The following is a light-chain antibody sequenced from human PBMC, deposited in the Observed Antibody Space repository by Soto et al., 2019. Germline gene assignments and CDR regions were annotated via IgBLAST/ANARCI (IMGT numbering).Light chain of an antibody. J-gene: IGKJ1*01. CDR3: QQYNNYSPT. CDR2: KAS. V-gene: IGKV1-5*03. Sequence: DIQMTQSPSTLSASVGDRVTITCRASQSISSWLAWYQQKPGKAPKLLIYKASSLESGVPSRFSGSGSGTEFTLTISSLPPDDSAIYYCQQYNNYSPTFGQGTKVEIK. CDR1: QSISSW.